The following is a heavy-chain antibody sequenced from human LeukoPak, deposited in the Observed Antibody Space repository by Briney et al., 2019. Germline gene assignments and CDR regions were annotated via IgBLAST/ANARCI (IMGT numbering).Heavy chain of an antibody. Sequence: SETLSLTCTVSGGSISNYYWSWIRQPPGKGLEWIGYIYYSGGTNYNPSLRGRATMSVDRSKNQFSLKLSSVTAADTAVYYCAREGYCSGGNCHRTFDYWGRGTLVTVSS. D-gene: IGHD2-15*01. CDR1: GGSISNYY. CDR2: IYYSGGT. CDR3: AREGYCSGGNCHRTFDY. V-gene: IGHV4-59*01. J-gene: IGHJ4*02.